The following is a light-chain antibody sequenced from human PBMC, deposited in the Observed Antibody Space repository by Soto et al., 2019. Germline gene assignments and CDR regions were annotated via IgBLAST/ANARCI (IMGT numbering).Light chain of an antibody. J-gene: IGKJ1*01. CDR1: QSVSSNY. V-gene: IGKV3-20*01. CDR2: GAS. Sequence: EIVLTQSPGTLSLSPGERATLSCRASQSVSSNYLAGYQQKPGQAPRLLIYGASRRATGIPDRFSGSESGTDFTLTISRLEPEDFAVYYCQQYGSSPATFGQGTKVEIQ. CDR3: QQYGSSPAT.